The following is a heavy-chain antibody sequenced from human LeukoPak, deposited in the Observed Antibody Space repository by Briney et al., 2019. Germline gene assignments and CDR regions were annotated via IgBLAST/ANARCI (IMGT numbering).Heavy chain of an antibody. V-gene: IGHV3-30*02. D-gene: IGHD3-10*01. CDR1: GFTFSRFG. CDR3: VRDRGWYHFDL. J-gene: IGHJ4*02. Sequence: PGGSLRLSCAASGFTFSRFGMHWVRQAPGKGLEWVTFINYDGSKEYYADSVKGRFTISRDSSKNTLYLQMNSLRAEDTAVYYCVRDRGWYHFDLWGQGTLVTVSS. CDR2: INYDGSKE.